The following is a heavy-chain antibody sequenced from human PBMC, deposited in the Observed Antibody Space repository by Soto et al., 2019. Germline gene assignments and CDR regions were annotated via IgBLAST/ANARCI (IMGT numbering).Heavy chain of an antibody. CDR3: ARVKYYYGSGSYLVDY. J-gene: IGHJ4*02. CDR2: IYSGGST. D-gene: IGHD3-10*01. V-gene: IGHV3-53*04. Sequence: SGGSLRLSCAASGFPVSSNYMSWVRQAPGKGLEWVSVIYSGGSTYYADSVKGRFTISRHNSKNTLYLQMNSLRAEDTAVYYCARVKYYYGSGSYLVDYWGQGTLVTVSS. CDR1: GFPVSSNY.